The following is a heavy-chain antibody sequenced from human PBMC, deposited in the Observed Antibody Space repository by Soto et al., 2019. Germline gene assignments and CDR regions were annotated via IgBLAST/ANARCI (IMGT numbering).Heavy chain of an antibody. J-gene: IGHJ5*02. CDR1: GYTFTSYA. CDR2: INAGNGNT. V-gene: IGHV1-3*01. CDR3: ASGIRFGGYNWFDP. Sequence: ASVKVSCKASGYTFTSYAMHWVLQAPGQRLEWMGWINAGNGNTKYSQKFQGRVTITRDTSASTAYMELSSLRSEDTAVYYCASGIRFGGYNWFDPWGQGTLVTVSS. D-gene: IGHD3-10*01.